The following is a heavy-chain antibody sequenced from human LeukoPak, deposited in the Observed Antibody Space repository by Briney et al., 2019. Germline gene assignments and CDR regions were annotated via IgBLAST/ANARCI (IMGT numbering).Heavy chain of an antibody. D-gene: IGHD1-26*01. CDR2: ISSSSSYI. Sequence: PGGSLRLSCAASGFTFSSYSMNWVRQAPGKELEWVSSISSSSSYIYYADSVKGRFTISRDNAKNSLYLQMNSLRAEDTAVYYCARDGQWEPNAFDIWGQGTMVTVSS. CDR1: GFTFSSYS. J-gene: IGHJ3*02. V-gene: IGHV3-21*01. CDR3: ARDGQWEPNAFDI.